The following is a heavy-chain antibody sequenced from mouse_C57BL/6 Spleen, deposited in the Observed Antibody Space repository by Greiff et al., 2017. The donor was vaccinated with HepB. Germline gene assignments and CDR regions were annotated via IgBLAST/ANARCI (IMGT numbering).Heavy chain of an antibody. V-gene: IGHV1-82*01. CDR3: ASAYYSNSFDY. CDR1: GYAFSSSW. CDR2: IYPGDGDT. Sequence: VQLQQSGPELVKPGASVKISCKASGYAFSSSWMNWVKQRPGKGLEWIGRIYPGDGDTNYNGKFKGKATLTADKSSSTAYMQLSSLTSEDSAVYFCASAYYSNSFDYWGQGTTLTVSS. D-gene: IGHD2-5*01. J-gene: IGHJ2*01.